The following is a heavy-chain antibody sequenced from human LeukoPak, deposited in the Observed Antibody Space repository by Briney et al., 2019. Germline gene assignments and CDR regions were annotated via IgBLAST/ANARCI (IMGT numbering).Heavy chain of an antibody. CDR3: ARLAKTGTTNWFDP. D-gene: IGHD1-1*01. CDR1: GGSISSSSYY. CDR2: IYYSGST. J-gene: IGHJ5*02. Sequence: SETLSLTCTVSGGSISSSSYYWGWIRQPPGKGLEWIGSIYYSGSTNYNPSLKSRVTISVDTSKNQFSLKLSSVTAADTAVYYCARLAKTGTTNWFDPWGQGTLVTVSS. V-gene: IGHV4-39*07.